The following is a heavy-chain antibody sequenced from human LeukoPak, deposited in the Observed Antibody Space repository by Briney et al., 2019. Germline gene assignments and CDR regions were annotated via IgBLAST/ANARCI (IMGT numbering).Heavy chain of an antibody. Sequence: GGSLRLSCAASGFTFSSHAMSWVRQAPGKGLEWVGRIKSKTDGGTTDYAAPVKGRFTISRDDSKNTLYLQMNSLKTEDTAVYYCTTGLKSYYYYYMDVWGKGTTVTVSS. J-gene: IGHJ6*03. V-gene: IGHV3-15*01. CDR1: GFTFSSHA. CDR2: IKSKTDGGTT. CDR3: TTGLKSYYYYYMDV.